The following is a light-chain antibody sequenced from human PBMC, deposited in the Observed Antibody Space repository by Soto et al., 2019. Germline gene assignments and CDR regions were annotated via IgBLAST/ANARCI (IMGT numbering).Light chain of an antibody. J-gene: IGKJ2*01. V-gene: IGKV3-20*01. CDR3: QQYGGSPFT. Sequence: EIVLTQSPGTLSLSPGERVTLSCRASQTVSNNYLAWYQQKHGQAPRLLIYGAFRRAAGIPDRFSGSGSGIDFTLTINRLEPEDFAVFYCQQYGGSPFTFGQGTKLEI. CDR1: QTVSNNY. CDR2: GAF.